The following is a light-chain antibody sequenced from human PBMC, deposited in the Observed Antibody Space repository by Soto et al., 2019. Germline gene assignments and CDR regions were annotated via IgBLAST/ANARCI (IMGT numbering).Light chain of an antibody. CDR3: GTDHGSGSKFLWI. CDR2: VGSGGIVG. Sequence: QAVLTQPPSASASLGASVTLTCTLSGGSSDYKVDWYQQRPGKGPRFVMRVGSGGIVGSKGDGIPDRFSVLASGLNRSLTIENIQQEDGGDYHCGTDHGSGSKFLWIFGGGTKLTVL. V-gene: IGLV9-49*01. J-gene: IGLJ3*02. CDR1: GGSSDYK.